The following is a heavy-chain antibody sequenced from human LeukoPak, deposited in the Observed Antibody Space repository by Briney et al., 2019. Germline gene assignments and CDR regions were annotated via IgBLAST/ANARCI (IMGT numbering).Heavy chain of an antibody. Sequence: GGSLRLSCAASGFTVSSNYMSWVRQAPGKGLEWVSVIYSGGSTYYADSVKGRFTISRDNSKNTLYLQMNSLRAEDTAVYYCASSNYGDYLAFDYWAREPWSPSPQ. V-gene: IGHV3-66*01. CDR3: ASSNYGDYLAFDY. CDR1: GFTVSSNY. J-gene: IGHJ4*02. CDR2: IYSGGST. D-gene: IGHD4-17*01.